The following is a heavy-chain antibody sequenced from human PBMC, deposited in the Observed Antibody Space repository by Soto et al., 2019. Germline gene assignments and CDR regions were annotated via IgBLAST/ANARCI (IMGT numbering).Heavy chain of an antibody. CDR1: GYTFTRYG. D-gene: IGHD2-8*01. CDR2: ISGYNGDT. CDR3: AKNGQPPYYYYGMDV. V-gene: IGHV1-18*01. J-gene: IGHJ6*02. Sequence: QGQLVQSGGEAKKPGASVKVSCKASGYTFTRYGISWVRQAPGQGLEWMGWISGYNGDTNYAQKFQGRVTMTIDKSTSTAYMELRSLTSDDTAVYYCAKNGQPPYYYYGMDVWGQGTTVTVSS.